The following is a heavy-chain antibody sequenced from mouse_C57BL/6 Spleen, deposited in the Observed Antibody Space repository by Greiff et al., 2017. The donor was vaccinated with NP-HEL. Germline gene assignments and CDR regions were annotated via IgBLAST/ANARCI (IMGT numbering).Heavy chain of an antibody. J-gene: IGHJ2*01. D-gene: IGHD1-1*01. CDR2: IHPNSGST. CDR1: GYTFTSYW. V-gene: IGHV1-64*01. Sequence: QVQLQQPGAELVKPGASVKLSCKASGYTFTSYWMHWVKQRPGQGLEWIGMIHPNSGSTNYNEKFKSKATLTVDKSSSTAYMQLSSLTSEDSAVYYCAREGFITTVVAPYYFDYWGQGTTLTVSS. CDR3: AREGFITTVVAPYYFDY.